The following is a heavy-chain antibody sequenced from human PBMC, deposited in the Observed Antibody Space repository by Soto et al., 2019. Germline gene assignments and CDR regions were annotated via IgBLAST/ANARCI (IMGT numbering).Heavy chain of an antibody. Sequence: GGSLRLSCAASGFTFSSYGMHWVRQAPGKGLEWVAVISYDGSNKYYADSVKGRFTISRDNSKNTLYLQMNSLRAEDTAVYYCAKSGYVTIFGVVIIGRGDYYYMDVWGKGTTVTVSS. CDR3: AKSGYVTIFGVVIIGRGDYYYMDV. D-gene: IGHD3-3*01. V-gene: IGHV3-30*18. J-gene: IGHJ6*03. CDR1: GFTFSSYG. CDR2: ISYDGSNK.